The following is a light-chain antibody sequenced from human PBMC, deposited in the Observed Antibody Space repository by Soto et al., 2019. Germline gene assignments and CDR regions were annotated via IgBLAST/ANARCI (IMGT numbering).Light chain of an antibody. J-gene: IGKJ1*01. CDR2: AAS. CDR3: QQSYSRLVT. Sequence: DIPMTQSPSSLSASVEDRVIITCRASENINSYLNWYQQKPGKAPKLLIYAASSLQSGVLSRFSGSGSETVFTLTINNLQPEDSATYYCQQSYSRLVTFGQGTKVEIK. CDR1: ENINSY. V-gene: IGKV1-39*01.